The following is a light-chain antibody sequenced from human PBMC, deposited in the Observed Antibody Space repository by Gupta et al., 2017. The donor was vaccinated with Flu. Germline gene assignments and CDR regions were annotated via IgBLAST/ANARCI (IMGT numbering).Light chain of an antibody. CDR1: QIISHY. V-gene: IGKV1-39*01. CDR2: DAV. CDR3: QQSNSVPYT. Sequence: IQMTQSPSSLSASVGDTVTITCRASQIISHYLNWYQHKPGQAPRLLFYDAVTLQDGVPSRFSGSGSGTEFSLTITSLQPEDFATFYCQQSNSVPYTFGQGTRL. J-gene: IGKJ2*01.